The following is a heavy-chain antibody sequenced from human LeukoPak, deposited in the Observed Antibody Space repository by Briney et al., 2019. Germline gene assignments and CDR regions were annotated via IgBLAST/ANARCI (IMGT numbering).Heavy chain of an antibody. J-gene: IGHJ4*02. CDR3: AKATNYDFWSGSLGLDH. CDR2: TSYNGRNN. V-gene: IGHV3-30*18. Sequence: PGGSLRLSCAASGFTFSSYAMSWFRQAPGKGLEWVALTSYNGRNNYYSDSVKGRFSISRDNSQRTVFLQMNNVKTEDTAIYYCAKATNYDFWSGSLGLDHWGQGFLVTVSS. CDR1: GFTFSSYA. D-gene: IGHD3-3*01.